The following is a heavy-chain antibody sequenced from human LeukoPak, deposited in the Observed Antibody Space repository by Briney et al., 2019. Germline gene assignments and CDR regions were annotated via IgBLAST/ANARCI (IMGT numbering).Heavy chain of an antibody. Sequence: PGGSLRLSCVVSGFTVSSNYMSWVRQAPGKGLEWVSVIYSGGSTYYADSVKGRFTISRDNSKNTLYLQMNSLRAEDTAVYYCARGSYDSSGYYYFQDYWGQGTLVTVSS. J-gene: IGHJ4*02. V-gene: IGHV3-53*01. D-gene: IGHD3-22*01. CDR3: ARGSYDSSGYYYFQDY. CDR2: IYSGGST. CDR1: GFTVSSNY.